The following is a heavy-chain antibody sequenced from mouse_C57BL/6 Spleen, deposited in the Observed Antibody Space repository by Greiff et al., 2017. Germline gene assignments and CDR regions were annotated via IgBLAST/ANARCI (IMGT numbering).Heavy chain of an antibody. J-gene: IGHJ1*03. Sequence: VKLVESGPGLVAPSQSLSITCTVSGFSLTSYAISWVRQPPGKGLEWLGVIWTGGGTNYNSALKSRLSISKDNSKSQVFLKMNSLQTDDTARYYCARRGYYYGSSLWYFDVWGTGTTVTVSS. CDR1: GFSLTSYA. D-gene: IGHD1-1*01. CDR2: IWTGGGT. V-gene: IGHV2-9-1*01. CDR3: ARRGYYYGSSLWYFDV.